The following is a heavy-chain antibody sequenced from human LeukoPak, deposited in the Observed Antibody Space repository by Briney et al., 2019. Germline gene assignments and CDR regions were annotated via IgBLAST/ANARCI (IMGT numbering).Heavy chain of an antibody. V-gene: IGHV4-38-2*01. CDR1: GYSISSGYY. CDR2: IYHSGST. J-gene: IGHJ4*02. CDR3: ARRRGIGTPRNIDY. Sequence: SETLSLTCAVSGYSISSGYYWGWIRQPPGKGLEWIGSIYHSGSTYYNPSLKSRVTISVDTSKNQFSLKLSSVTAADTAMYYCARRRGIGTPRNIDYWGQGTLVTVSS. D-gene: IGHD3-16*01.